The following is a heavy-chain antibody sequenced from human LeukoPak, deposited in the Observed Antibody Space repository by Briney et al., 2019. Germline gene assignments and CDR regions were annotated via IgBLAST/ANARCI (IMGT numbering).Heavy chain of an antibody. CDR3: AQGGYYSPGSRTNH. V-gene: IGHV1-2*02. CDR1: GYTFTGYY. D-gene: IGHD3-3*01. J-gene: IGHJ4*02. CDR2: INPNSGGT. Sequence: GASVKVSCKASGYTFTGYYMHWVRQAPGQGLEWMGWINPNSGGTNYAQMFQGRVTMTRDTSISTAYMELSRLRSDDTAVYYCAQGGYYSPGSRTNHWGQGTLVTVSS.